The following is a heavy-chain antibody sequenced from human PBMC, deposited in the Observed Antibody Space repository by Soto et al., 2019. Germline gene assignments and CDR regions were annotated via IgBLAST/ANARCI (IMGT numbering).Heavy chain of an antibody. J-gene: IGHJ1*01. D-gene: IGHD3-22*01. CDR3: ARDRVESGYPEYFQH. CDR1: GFTFSSYA. Sequence: GGSLRLSCAASGFTFSSYAMSWVRQAPGKGLEWVSVISGSGGSTHYADSVKGRSTISRDNSKNTLYLQMNSLRAEDTAVYYCARDRVESGYPEYFQHWGQGTLVTVSS. V-gene: IGHV3-23*01. CDR2: ISGSGGST.